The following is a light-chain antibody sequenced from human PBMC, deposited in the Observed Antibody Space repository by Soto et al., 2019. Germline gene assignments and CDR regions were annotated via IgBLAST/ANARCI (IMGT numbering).Light chain of an antibody. CDR1: QGISNY. J-gene: IGKJ4*01. CDR2: AAS. V-gene: IGKV1-27*01. CDR3: QKHNSALLT. Sequence: DIQMTQSPSSLSASVGDRVTITCRASQGISNYLAWYQQKPGKVPKLLIYAASTLQSGVPSRFSGSGSGTDVTLNISSQQREDVANYYCQKHNSALLTGGGGPEVHI.